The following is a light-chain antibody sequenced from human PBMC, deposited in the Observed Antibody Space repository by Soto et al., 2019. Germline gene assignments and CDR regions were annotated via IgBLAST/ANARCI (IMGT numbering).Light chain of an antibody. CDR1: QSISNW. Sequence: DIQVTQSPSTLSASVGDRVTITCRASQSISNWLAWYQQKPGKAPQLLIYDASSLESGVPSRFSGSGSGTEFTLTISSLQPDDYATYYCQQYNSYPWTFGQGTKVDIK. CDR3: QQYNSYPWT. J-gene: IGKJ1*01. CDR2: DAS. V-gene: IGKV1-5*01.